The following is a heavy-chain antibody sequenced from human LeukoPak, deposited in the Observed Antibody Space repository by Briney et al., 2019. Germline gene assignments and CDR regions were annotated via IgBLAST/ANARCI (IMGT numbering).Heavy chain of an antibody. CDR2: ISYDGSNK. Sequence: PGGSLRLSCAASGFTFSSYGMHWVRQAPGKGLEWVTIISYDGSNKYYADYVKGRFTISRDNSKNTLYLQMNSLRAEDTAVYYCARNFRDGYNNSFDYWGQGTLVTVSS. D-gene: IGHD5-24*01. V-gene: IGHV3-30*03. CDR1: GFTFSSYG. J-gene: IGHJ4*02. CDR3: ARNFRDGYNNSFDY.